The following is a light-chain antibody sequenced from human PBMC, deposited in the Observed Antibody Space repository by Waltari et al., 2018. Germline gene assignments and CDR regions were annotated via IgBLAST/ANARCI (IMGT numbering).Light chain of an antibody. CDR3: LLYMGSGIWV. CDR2: KAN. J-gene: IGLJ3*02. CDR1: SGSPFTTSL. V-gene: IGLV8-61*01. Sequence: QTVVTQEPSLSVSPGGPVTLTCAFSSGSPFTTSLPSWYQQSPGQTPRTLVYKANIRSSGVPDRFSGSVLGNKAVLIITGAQAEDESTYYCLLYMGSGIWVFGGGTKLTVL.